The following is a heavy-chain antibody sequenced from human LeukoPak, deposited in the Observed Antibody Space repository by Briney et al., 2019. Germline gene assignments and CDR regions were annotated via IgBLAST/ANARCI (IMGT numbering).Heavy chain of an antibody. CDR1: GFTFSSYS. D-gene: IGHD6-6*01. CDR3: ARGRYSSSYP. CDR2: ISTSSSYI. Sequence: GGSLRLTCAASGFTFSSYSMNCVRQAPGKGLEWISSISTSSSYIYYADSVKGRFTISRDNAKNSLYLQMNSLRAEDTAVYYCARGRYSSSYPWGQGTLVTVPS. V-gene: IGHV3-21*01. J-gene: IGHJ5*02.